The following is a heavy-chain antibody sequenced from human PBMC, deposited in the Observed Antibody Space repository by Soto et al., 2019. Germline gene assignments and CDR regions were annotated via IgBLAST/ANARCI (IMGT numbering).Heavy chain of an antibody. CDR1: GFTFSSYP. Sequence: GGSLRLSCAASGFTFSSYPMSCVRQAPGKGLEWVSGFRTGGDDGTTYYADSVKGRFTISRDNSKNTLFLQMNSLRAEDTAIYYCAKKVNSGPGSQYFDYWGQGTLVTVSS. CDR2: FRTGGDDGTT. D-gene: IGHD3-10*01. CDR3: AKKVNSGPGSQYFDY. V-gene: IGHV3-23*01. J-gene: IGHJ4*02.